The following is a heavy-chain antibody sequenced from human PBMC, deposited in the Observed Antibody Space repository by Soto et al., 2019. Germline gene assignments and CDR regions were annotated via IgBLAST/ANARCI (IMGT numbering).Heavy chain of an antibody. J-gene: IGHJ4*02. CDR3: ARKAKIMITFGGALGY. V-gene: IGHV1-8*01. D-gene: IGHD3-16*01. CDR1: GGTFTSYD. CDR2: MNPNSGNT. Sequence: ASVKVSCKASGGTFTSYDINWVRQATGQGLEWMGWMNPNSGNTGYAQKFQGRVTMTRNTSLSTAYMELSSLRSEDTAVYYCARKAKIMITFGGALGYWGQGTLVTVSS.